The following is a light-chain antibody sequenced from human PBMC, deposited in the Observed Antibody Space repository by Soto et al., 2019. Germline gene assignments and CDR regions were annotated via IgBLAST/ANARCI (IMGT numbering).Light chain of an antibody. CDR1: QSVGTY. Sequence: EIVLTQSPATLSLSPGERVTLSCRASQSVGTYLAWYQHKPGQAPRLLIYDASNRATGIPARFSGSGSGTDFTLTISSLEPEDFAVYYCQQRTNWLTFGGGTKVEIK. CDR2: DAS. V-gene: IGKV3-11*01. CDR3: QQRTNWLT. J-gene: IGKJ4*01.